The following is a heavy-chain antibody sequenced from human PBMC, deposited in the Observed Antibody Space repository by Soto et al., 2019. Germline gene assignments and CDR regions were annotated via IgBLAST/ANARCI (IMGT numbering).Heavy chain of an antibody. V-gene: IGHV1-8*01. CDR3: ARDAPDYCGGDCYP. J-gene: IGHJ5*02. Sequence: QVQRVPSGAEVKKPGASVKVSCKTSGYTFTSYDINWVRQATGQGLEWMGWMNPNSGNTGYAQKFQGRVTMTRNTSISTAYMELSSLRSEDTAVYYCARDAPDYCGGDCYPWGQGTLVTVSS. CDR1: GYTFTSYD. D-gene: IGHD2-21*02. CDR2: MNPNSGNT.